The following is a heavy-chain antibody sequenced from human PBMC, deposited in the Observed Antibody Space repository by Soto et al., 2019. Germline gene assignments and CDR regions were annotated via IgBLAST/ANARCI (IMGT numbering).Heavy chain of an antibody. D-gene: IGHD2-21*02. Sequence: SETLSLTCTVSGGSISSGGYYWSWIRQHPGKGLEWIGYIYYSGSTYYNPSLKSRVTISVDTSKNQFSLKLSSVTAADTAVYYCARGRSSSNPVTAISPLIWRSPTLFDYWGRGTLVTVSS. J-gene: IGHJ4*02. V-gene: IGHV4-31*03. CDR2: IYYSGST. CDR3: ARGRSSSNPVTAISPLIWRSPTLFDY. CDR1: GGSISSGGYY.